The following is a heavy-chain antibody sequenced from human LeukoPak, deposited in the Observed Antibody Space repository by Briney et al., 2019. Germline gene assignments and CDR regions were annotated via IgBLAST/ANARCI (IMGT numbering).Heavy chain of an antibody. CDR3: ARDLGSYDAFDN. CDR1: GGSISSYY. V-gene: IGHV4-59*12. D-gene: IGHD3-10*01. CDR2: IYYSGST. J-gene: IGHJ3*02. Sequence: PSETLSLTCTVSGGSISSYYWSWIRQPPGKGLEGIGYIYYSGSTNYNPSLKSRDTISLDTSKNPYSLTLSSVTAADTAVYYCARDLGSYDAFDNWGQGTMVTVSS.